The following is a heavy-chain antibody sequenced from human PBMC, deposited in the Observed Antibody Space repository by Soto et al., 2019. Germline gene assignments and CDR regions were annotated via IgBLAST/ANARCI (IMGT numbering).Heavy chain of an antibody. D-gene: IGHD3-9*01. V-gene: IGHV3-48*01. CDR2: ISSSSSTI. CDR1: GFTFSSYS. Sequence: GGSLRLSCAASGFTFSSYSMNWVRQAPGKGLEWVSYISSSSSTIYYADSVKGRFTISRDNAKNSLYLQMNSLRAEDTAVYYCARGGVRYFDWSFDYWGQGTLVTVSS. CDR3: ARGGVRYFDWSFDY. J-gene: IGHJ4*02.